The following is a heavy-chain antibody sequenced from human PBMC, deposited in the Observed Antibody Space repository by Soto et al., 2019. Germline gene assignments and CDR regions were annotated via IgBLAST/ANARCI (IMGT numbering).Heavy chain of an antibody. Sequence: QVQLVESGGGVVQPGRSLRLSCAASGFTFSSYGMHWVRQAPGKGLEWVAVIWYDGSNKYYADSVKGRFTISRDNSKNTLYLQMNSLRAEDTAVYYCAREIELLWFGELLKPNYYYYGMDVWGQGTTVTVSS. CDR2: IWYDGSNK. D-gene: IGHD3-10*01. CDR3: AREIELLWFGELLKPNYYYYGMDV. V-gene: IGHV3-33*01. CDR1: GFTFSSYG. J-gene: IGHJ6*02.